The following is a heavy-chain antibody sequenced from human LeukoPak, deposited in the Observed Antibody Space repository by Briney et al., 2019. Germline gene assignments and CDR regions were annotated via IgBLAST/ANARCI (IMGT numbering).Heavy chain of an antibody. CDR1: GFTFSSYA. Sequence: PGGSLRLSCAASGFTFSSYAMHWVRQAPGKGLEWVAVISYDGSNKYYADSVKGRFTISRDNSKNTLYLQMNSLRAEDTAVYYCARGLGSSWYFDYWGQGTLVTVSS. CDR3: ARGLGSSWYFDY. V-gene: IGHV3-30-3*01. D-gene: IGHD6-13*01. CDR2: ISYDGSNK. J-gene: IGHJ4*02.